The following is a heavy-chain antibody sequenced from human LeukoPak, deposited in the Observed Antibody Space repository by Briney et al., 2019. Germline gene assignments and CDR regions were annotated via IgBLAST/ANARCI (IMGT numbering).Heavy chain of an antibody. J-gene: IGHJ4*02. D-gene: IGHD3-9*01. CDR3: ARAGFDDILTGYDY. Sequence: GGSLRLSCAASGFTFSSYAMHWVRQAPGKGLEYVSAISSNGGSTYYANSVKGRFTISRDNSKNTLYLQMGSLRAEDMAVYYCARAGFDDILTGYDYWGQGTLVTVSS. CDR2: ISSNGGST. V-gene: IGHV3-64*01. CDR1: GFTFSSYA.